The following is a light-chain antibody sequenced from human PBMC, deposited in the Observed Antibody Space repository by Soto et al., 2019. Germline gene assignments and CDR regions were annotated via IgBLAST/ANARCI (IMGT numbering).Light chain of an antibody. CDR3: QQFYYYPHT. J-gene: IGKJ2*01. CDR1: HTIATY. V-gene: IGKV1-39*01. Sequence: EIQMTQSPASLSASVGERVTLTCRARHTIATYLNWYQQKAGKVPEVLIYGTSTLQPGVPSRFTGSGYGTDFTLTINNVQPEDFATYYCQQFYYYPHTFGQGTKLEVK. CDR2: GTS.